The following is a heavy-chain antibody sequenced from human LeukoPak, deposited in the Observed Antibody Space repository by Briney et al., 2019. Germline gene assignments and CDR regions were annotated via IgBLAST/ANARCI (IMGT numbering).Heavy chain of an antibody. Sequence: GASVKVSCKASGYTFTGYYMHWVRQAPGQGLEWMGWISAYNGNTNYAQKLQGRVTMTTDTSTSTAYMELRSLRSDDTAVYYCARQGGKRYCSGGSCYPYYYMDVWGKGTTVTVSS. D-gene: IGHD2-15*01. J-gene: IGHJ6*03. CDR1: GYTFTGYY. CDR2: ISAYNGNT. V-gene: IGHV1-18*04. CDR3: ARQGGKRYCSGGSCYPYYYMDV.